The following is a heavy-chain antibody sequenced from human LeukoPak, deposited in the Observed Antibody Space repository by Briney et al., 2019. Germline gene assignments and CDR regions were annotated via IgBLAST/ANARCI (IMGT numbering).Heavy chain of an antibody. Sequence: SETLSLTCIVSGGSISSYYWSWIRQPPGKGLEWIGYIYYSGSTNYNPSLKSRVTISVDTSKNQFSLKLSSVTAADTAVYYCARVGGSFNAFDIWGQGTMVTIYS. CDR2: IYYSGST. V-gene: IGHV4-59*01. J-gene: IGHJ3*02. CDR1: GGSISSYY. D-gene: IGHD3-16*01. CDR3: ARVGGSFNAFDI.